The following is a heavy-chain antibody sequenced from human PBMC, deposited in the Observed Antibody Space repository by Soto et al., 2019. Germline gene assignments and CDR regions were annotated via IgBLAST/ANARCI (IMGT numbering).Heavy chain of an antibody. CDR2: IYYSGST. V-gene: IGHV4-30-4*01. CDR1: GGSISSGDYY. Sequence: PSETLSLTCTVSGGSISSGDYYWSWIRQPPGKGLEWIGYIYYSGSTYYNPSLKSRVTISVDTSKNQLSLKLSSVTAADTAVYYCARVVTTFNWFDPWGQGTLVTVSS. D-gene: IGHD4-4*01. J-gene: IGHJ5*02. CDR3: ARVVTTFNWFDP.